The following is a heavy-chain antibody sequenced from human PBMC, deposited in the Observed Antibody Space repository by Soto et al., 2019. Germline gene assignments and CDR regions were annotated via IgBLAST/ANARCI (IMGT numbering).Heavy chain of an antibody. V-gene: IGHV1-24*01. CDR1: GYSLLALF. Sequence: GASVKVSCKVSGYSLLALFMHWVRQAPGKGLEWMGRFDPEDGETIYAQKFQGRITMTEDTSTDTAHMELTSLRSEDTAVYYCATAGIVGTSQPQLGYWGHGVLVTVSS. J-gene: IGHJ4*01. CDR3: ATAGIVGTSQPQLGY. CDR2: FDPEDGET. D-gene: IGHD1-26*01.